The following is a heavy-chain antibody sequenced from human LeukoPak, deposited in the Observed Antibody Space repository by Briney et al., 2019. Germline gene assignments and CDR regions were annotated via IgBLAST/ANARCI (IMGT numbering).Heavy chain of an antibody. Sequence: GGSLRLSCAASGFTFSSYWMSWVRQAPGKGLEWVANIKQDGSEIHYVDSVKGRFTISRDNAKNSLYLQMNSLRAEDTAVYYCARGRYSGSYLDYWGQGTLVTVSS. J-gene: IGHJ4*02. CDR1: GFTFSSYW. V-gene: IGHV3-7*01. D-gene: IGHD1-26*01. CDR2: IKQDGSEI. CDR3: ARGRYSGSYLDY.